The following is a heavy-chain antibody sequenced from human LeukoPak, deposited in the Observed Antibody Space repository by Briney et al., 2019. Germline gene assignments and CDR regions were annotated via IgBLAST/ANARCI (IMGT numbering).Heavy chain of an antibody. V-gene: IGHV3-21*01. CDR1: GFTFSSYS. D-gene: IGHD3-22*01. J-gene: IGHJ5*02. CDR2: ISSSSSYI. Sequence: GGSLRLSCAASGFTFSSYSMNWVRQAPGKGLEWVSSISSSSSYIYYTDSVKGRFTISRDNAKISLYLQMNSLRAEDTAVYYCARDERANYYDSSGHHWGQGTLVTVSS. CDR3: ARDERANYYDSSGHH.